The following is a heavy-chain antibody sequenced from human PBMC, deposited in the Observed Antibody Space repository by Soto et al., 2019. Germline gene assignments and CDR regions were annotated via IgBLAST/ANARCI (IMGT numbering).Heavy chain of an antibody. V-gene: IGHV3-15*07. CDR3: TTTWIQLWPYYYYGMDV. J-gene: IGHJ6*02. D-gene: IGHD5-18*01. CDR1: GFTFSNAW. Sequence: GGSLRLSCAASGFTFSNAWMNWVRQAPGKGLEWVGRIKSKTDGGTTDYAAPVKGRFTISRDDSKNTLYLQMNSLKTEDTAVYYCTTTWIQLWPYYYYGMDVWGQGTTVTVSS. CDR2: IKSKTDGGTT.